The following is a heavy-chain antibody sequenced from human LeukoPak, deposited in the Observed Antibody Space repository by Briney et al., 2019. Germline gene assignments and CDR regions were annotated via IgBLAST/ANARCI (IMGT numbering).Heavy chain of an antibody. Sequence: SETLSLTCTVSGGSIISSDYHWGWVRQPPGKGLEWIGTISYSGNTDYNPSLRSRVTISVDTSNNRFSLRLGSVTAADSAVYHCARHCCSGPAKRVFDIWGQGTMVTVSS. CDR2: ISYSGNT. CDR3: ARHCCSGPAKRVFDI. J-gene: IGHJ3*02. D-gene: IGHD2-15*01. CDR1: GGSIISSDYH. V-gene: IGHV4-39*01.